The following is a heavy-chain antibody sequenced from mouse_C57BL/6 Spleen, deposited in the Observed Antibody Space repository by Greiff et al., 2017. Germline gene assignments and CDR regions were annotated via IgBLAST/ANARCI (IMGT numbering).Heavy chain of an antibody. CDR2: ISDGGSYT. CDR3: AREETDLPMDY. CDR1: GFTFSSYA. Sequence: EVMLVESGGGLVKPGGPLKLSGAVSGFTFSSYALSWVRQTPEKRLEWVATISDGGSYTYYPDNVKGRFTISVDNAKNNLYLQMSHLKSEDTAMYYCAREETDLPMDYWGQGTSVTVSS. J-gene: IGHJ4*01. V-gene: IGHV5-4*01.